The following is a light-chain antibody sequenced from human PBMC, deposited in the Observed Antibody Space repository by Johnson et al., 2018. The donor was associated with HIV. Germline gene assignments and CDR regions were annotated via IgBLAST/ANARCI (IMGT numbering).Light chain of an antibody. CDR1: SSNIGNNY. CDR3: GTWDSSLSAGEV. V-gene: IGLV1-51*01. Sequence: QSVLTQPPSVSAAPGQKVTISCSGSSSNIGNNYVSWYQQLPGTAPKLLIYDNNKRPSGIPDRFSGSKSGTSATLGLTGLPTGDEADYYCGTWDSSLSAGEVFGTGTKVTVL. CDR2: DNN. J-gene: IGLJ1*01.